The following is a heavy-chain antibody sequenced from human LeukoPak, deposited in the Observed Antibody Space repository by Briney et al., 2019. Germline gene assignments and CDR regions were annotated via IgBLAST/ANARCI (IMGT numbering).Heavy chain of an antibody. D-gene: IGHD6-19*01. CDR2: ICGSGGST. J-gene: IGHJ4*02. V-gene: IGHV3-23*01. Sequence: GGSLRLSCAGSGFTFSSYAMSWVRQAPGKGLEWVSAICGSGGSTYYADSVKGRFTISRDNSKNTLYLQMNSLRTEDTAVYFCAKFEGATIPGWFNDYWGQGILVTVSS. CDR1: GFTFSSYA. CDR3: AKFEGATIPGWFNDY.